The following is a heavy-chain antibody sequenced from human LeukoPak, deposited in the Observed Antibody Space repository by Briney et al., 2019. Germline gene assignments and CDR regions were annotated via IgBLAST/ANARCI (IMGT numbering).Heavy chain of an antibody. Sequence: SETLSLTCIVSGYSISSGYYCGWIRQPPGKGLEWIGSIYHSGSTYYNPSLKSRVTISIDTSKNQFSLKLSSVTAADTAVYYCARGVTMIGRLRFDPWGRGTLVTVSS. V-gene: IGHV4-38-2*02. CDR1: GYSISSGYY. CDR3: ARGVTMIGRLRFDP. J-gene: IGHJ5*02. CDR2: IYHSGST. D-gene: IGHD3-22*01.